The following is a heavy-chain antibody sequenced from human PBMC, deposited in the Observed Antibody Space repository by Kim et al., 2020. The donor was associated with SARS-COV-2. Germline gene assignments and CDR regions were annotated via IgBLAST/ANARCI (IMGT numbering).Heavy chain of an antibody. V-gene: IGHV3-48*03. CDR3: ARGGHYDFWSGLRPTIFDY. Sequence: GGSLRLSCAASGFTFSSYEMNWVRQAPGKGLEWVSYISSSGSTIYYADSVKGRFTISRDNAKNSLYLQMNSLRAEDTAVYYCARGGHYDFWSGLRPTIFDYWGQGTLVTVSS. CDR2: ISSSGSTI. J-gene: IGHJ4*02. D-gene: IGHD3-3*01. CDR1: GFTFSSYE.